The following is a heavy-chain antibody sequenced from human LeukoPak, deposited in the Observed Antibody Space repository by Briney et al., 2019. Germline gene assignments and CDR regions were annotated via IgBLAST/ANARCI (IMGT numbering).Heavy chain of an antibody. V-gene: IGHV3-43*02. CDR3: ATPPRGSSSWLFDY. Sequence: GGSLRLSCAASGFTFDDYAMHWVRQAPGKGLEWVSLISGDGGNTFYAGSVKGRFTISRDNSKNSLYLQMNSVRTEDTALYYCATPPRGSSSWLFDYWGQGTLVTVSS. CDR1: GFTFDDYA. D-gene: IGHD6-13*01. CDR2: ISGDGGNT. J-gene: IGHJ4*02.